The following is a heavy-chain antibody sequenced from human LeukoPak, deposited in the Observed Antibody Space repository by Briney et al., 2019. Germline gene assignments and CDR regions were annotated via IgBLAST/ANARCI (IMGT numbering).Heavy chain of an antibody. CDR1: EYTLSVHY. CDR2: INPNSGGT. D-gene: IGHD3-10*01. J-gene: IGHJ1*01. CDR3: ARELSMVGGVPGGGFQH. Sequence: GASVKVSCKASEYTLSVHYMHWVRQAPGQGLEWMGWINPNSGGTIYVQNFQGRVTMTRDTSGTTVYVDLSSLRSDDTAVYYCARELSMVGGVPGGGFQHWGQGTLVIVSS. V-gene: IGHV1-2*02.